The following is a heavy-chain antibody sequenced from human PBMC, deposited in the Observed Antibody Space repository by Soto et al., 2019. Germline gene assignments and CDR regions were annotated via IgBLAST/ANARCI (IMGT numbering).Heavy chain of an antibody. D-gene: IGHD3-10*01. CDR2: IDEYGSAI. J-gene: IGHJ1*01. Sequence: PXGCLRLSCAASGFSFSSYWMHWVHQVPGKGLLWVSRIDEYGSAINYADSVKGRFTISRDNARNTLYLEMNSLRAEDTALYYCTRGIAGKGAYWGPGTLVTV. V-gene: IGHV3-74*01. CDR1: GFSFSSYW. CDR3: TRGIAGKGAY.